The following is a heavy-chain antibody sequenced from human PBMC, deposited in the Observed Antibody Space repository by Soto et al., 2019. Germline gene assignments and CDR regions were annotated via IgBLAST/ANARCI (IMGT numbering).Heavy chain of an antibody. Sequence: SETLSLTCTVSGGSISSGGYYWSWIRQHPGKGLEWIGYIYYSGSTYYNPSLKSRVTISVDTSKNQFSLKANSVTAGDTAVYYCARVVSRFYDFWSGYLTSNWFDPWGQGTLVTVSS. J-gene: IGHJ5*02. V-gene: IGHV4-31*03. D-gene: IGHD3-3*01. CDR2: IYYSGST. CDR3: ARVVSRFYDFWSGYLTSNWFDP. CDR1: GGSISSGGYY.